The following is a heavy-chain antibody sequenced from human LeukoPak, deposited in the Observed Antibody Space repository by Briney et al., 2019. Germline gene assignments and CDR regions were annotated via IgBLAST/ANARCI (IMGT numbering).Heavy chain of an antibody. V-gene: IGHV3-7*01. CDR1: VFTFSNFW. CDR2: TNTDGSEK. Sequence: GGSLRLSCAASVFTFSNFWMSWVRQAPGKGLEWVDNTNTDGSEKYYVDSVKGRVTISRDNAMNFLYLQLNSLRVDDTAVYYCARDSGSCRGCAFDIWGQGTVVTVSS. D-gene: IGHD1-26*01. J-gene: IGHJ3*02. CDR3: ARDSGSCRGCAFDI.